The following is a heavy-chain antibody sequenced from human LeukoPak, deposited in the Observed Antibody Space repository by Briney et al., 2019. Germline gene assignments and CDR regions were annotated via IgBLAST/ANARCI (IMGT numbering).Heavy chain of an antibody. D-gene: IGHD2-15*01. J-gene: IGHJ5*02. CDR3: ARRWFNWFDP. CDR1: GGSFSGYY. CDR2: INHSGST. V-gene: IGHV4-34*01. Sequence: SETLSLTCAVYGGSFSGYYWSWIRQPPGKGLEWIGEINHSGSTNYNPPLKSRVTISVDTSKNQFSLKLSSVTAADTAVYYCARRWFNWFDPWGQGTLVTVSS.